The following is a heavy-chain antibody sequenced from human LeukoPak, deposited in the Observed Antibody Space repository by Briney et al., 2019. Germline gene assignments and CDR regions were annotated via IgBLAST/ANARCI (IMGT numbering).Heavy chain of an antibody. Sequence: PGGSLRLSCAASGFTFTNAWMNWVRQAPGKGLEWVGRIRSKADGETIDYAAPVKGRFTFSRDDSKNMLYLQMNSLKSEDTAVYYCSTLTSRGLSDSWGQGTLVTVSS. J-gene: IGHJ4*02. CDR2: IRSKADGETI. V-gene: IGHV3-15*07. CDR3: STLTSRGLSDS. D-gene: IGHD1-20*01. CDR1: GFTFTNAW.